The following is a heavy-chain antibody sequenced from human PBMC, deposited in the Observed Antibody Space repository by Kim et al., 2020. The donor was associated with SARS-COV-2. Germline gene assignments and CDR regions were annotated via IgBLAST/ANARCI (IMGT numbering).Heavy chain of an antibody. J-gene: IGHJ6*03. CDR1: GGTFSSYA. Sequence: SVKVSCKASGGTFSSYAISWVRQAPGQGLEWMGRIIPIFGIANYAQKFQGRVTITADKSTSTAYMELSSLRSEDTAVYYCARDPMLSSLEGFSPLDYCYYMDVWGKGTTVTVSS. CDR2: IIPIFGIA. D-gene: IGHD6-6*01. CDR3: ARDPMLSSLEGFSPLDYCYYMDV. V-gene: IGHV1-69*04.